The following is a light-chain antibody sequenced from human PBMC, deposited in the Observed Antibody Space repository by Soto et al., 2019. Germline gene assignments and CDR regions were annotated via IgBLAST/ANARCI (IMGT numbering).Light chain of an antibody. V-gene: IGKV1-5*01. Sequence: DIQMTQSPPTLSASVGDRVTITCRASQSISHYLAWYQQMPGKAPKLLIYGASTLQSGVPSRLSGSGSGTEFTLTISSLQPDDFGTYFCQHHNSYSQTFGQGTKVEIK. CDR2: GAS. J-gene: IGKJ1*01. CDR1: QSISHY. CDR3: QHHNSYSQT.